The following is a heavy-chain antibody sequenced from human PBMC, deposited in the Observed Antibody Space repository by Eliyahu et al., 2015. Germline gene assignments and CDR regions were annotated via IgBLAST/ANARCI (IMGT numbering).Heavy chain of an antibody. Sequence: EVQLVESGGGLVQSGGSLRLSCAASGFXFSIYYIIWVRQAPGKGLEWXANIKQDGXEIYSVDSVKGRFTISRDNPKNSVFLQLNSLRAEDTAVYYCARAEDYGPHIDYWGQGTLVTVSS. D-gene: IGHD3-16*01. J-gene: IGHJ4*02. CDR2: IKQDGXEI. CDR3: ARAEDYGPHIDY. V-gene: IGHV3-7*05. CDR1: GFXFSIYY.